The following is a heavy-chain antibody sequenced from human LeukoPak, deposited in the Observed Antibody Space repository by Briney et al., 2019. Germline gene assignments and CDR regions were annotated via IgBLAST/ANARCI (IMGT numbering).Heavy chain of an antibody. CDR3: ATHMATTLDY. CDR1: GFTFSSYG. V-gene: IGHV3-33*01. Sequence: GGSLRLSCAASGFTFSSYGTHWVRQAPGKGLEWVAVIWYDGSNKYYADSVKGRFTISRDNSKNTLYLQMNSLRAEDTTVYYCATHMATTLDYWGQGTLVTVSS. CDR2: IWYDGSNK. J-gene: IGHJ4*02. D-gene: IGHD5-24*01.